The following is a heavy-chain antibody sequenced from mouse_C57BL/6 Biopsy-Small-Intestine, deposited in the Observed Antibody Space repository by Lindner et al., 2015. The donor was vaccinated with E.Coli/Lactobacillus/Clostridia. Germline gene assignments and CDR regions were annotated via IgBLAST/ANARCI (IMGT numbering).Heavy chain of an antibody. CDR2: IYPGDGDT. J-gene: IGHJ2*01. D-gene: IGHD2-5*01. V-gene: IGHV1-82*01. Sequence: VQLQESGPELVKPGASVKISCKASGYAFSSSWMNWVKQRPGKGLEWIGRIYPGDGDTNYNGKFKGKATLTADKSSSTAYMQLSSLTSEDSAVYFCARSRSNYGYFDYWGQGTTLTVSS. CDR3: ARSRSNYGYFDY. CDR1: GYAFSSSW.